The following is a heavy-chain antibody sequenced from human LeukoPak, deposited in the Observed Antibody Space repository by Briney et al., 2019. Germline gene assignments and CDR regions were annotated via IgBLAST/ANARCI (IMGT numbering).Heavy chain of an antibody. CDR2: ISTYNGNT. D-gene: IGHD2-21*01. CDR3: ARGRPHSTMDV. J-gene: IGHJ6*02. Sequence: ASVKVSCKTSGYTFSSYGITWVRQAPGQGLEWMGWISTYNGNTNYAQRLQGRVTMTTDTSTSTAYMELRSLRSGDTAVYYCARGRPHSTMDVWGQGTTVTVSS. V-gene: IGHV1-18*01. CDR1: GYTFSSYG.